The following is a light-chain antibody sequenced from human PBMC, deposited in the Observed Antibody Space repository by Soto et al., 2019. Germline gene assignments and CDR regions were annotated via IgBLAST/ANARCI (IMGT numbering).Light chain of an antibody. CDR2: DTS. CDR3: QQYNNWPPLT. CDR1: QAIRGL. Sequence: EIVLTQSPATLSLSPGERATLSCRTSQAIRGLLNWYQQRPGQAPRLLIYDTSNRATDIPARFSGSGSGTDFILTISSLDPEDFGVYYCQQYNNWPPLTFGGGTKVEIK. V-gene: IGKV3-11*01. J-gene: IGKJ4*01.